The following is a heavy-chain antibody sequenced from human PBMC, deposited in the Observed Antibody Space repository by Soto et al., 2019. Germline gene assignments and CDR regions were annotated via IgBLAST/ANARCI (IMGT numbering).Heavy chain of an antibody. CDR3: ARVSGAMVTIYGMDV. J-gene: IGHJ6*02. D-gene: IGHD5-18*01. CDR2: ISSSSSYI. V-gene: IGHV3-21*01. Sequence: VQLVESGGGVVQPGRSLRLSCAASGFTFSSYSMNWVRQAPGKGLEWVSSISSSSSYIYYADSVKGRFTISRDNAKNSLYLQMNSLRAEDTAVYYCARVSGAMVTIYGMDVWGQGTTVTVSS. CDR1: GFTFSSYS.